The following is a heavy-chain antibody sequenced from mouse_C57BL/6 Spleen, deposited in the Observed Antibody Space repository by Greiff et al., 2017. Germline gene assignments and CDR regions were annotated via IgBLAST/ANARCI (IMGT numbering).Heavy chain of an antibody. Sequence: EVMLVESGGGLVKPGGSLKLSCAASGFTFSDYGMHWVRQAPEKGLEWVAYISSGSSTIYYADTVKGRFTLSRDNAKNTLFLQMTSLRSEDTAMYYCASDGYDEGFAYWGQGTLVTVSA. CDR2: ISSGSSTI. J-gene: IGHJ3*01. V-gene: IGHV5-17*01. CDR3: ASDGYDEGFAY. D-gene: IGHD2-2*01. CDR1: GFTFSDYG.